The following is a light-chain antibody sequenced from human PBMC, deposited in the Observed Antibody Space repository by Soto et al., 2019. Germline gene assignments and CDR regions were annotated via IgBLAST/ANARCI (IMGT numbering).Light chain of an antibody. V-gene: IGKV1-12*01. CDR2: AAL. CDR1: QDIASR. CDR3: QQANSFVGIS. J-gene: IGKJ3*01. Sequence: DIQMTQSPSSVSASVGDRVTITCRASQDIASRLAWYQQKPGKAPKLLVYAALRLQSGVPSRFSGSGSGTDFTLTISSLQPEDFATYYCQQANSFVGISFGPGTKVDIK.